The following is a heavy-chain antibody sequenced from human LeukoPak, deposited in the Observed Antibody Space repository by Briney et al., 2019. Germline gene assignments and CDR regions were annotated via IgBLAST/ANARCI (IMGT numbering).Heavy chain of an antibody. Sequence: ASVKVSCKASGYTFTSYGISWVRQAPGQGLEWMGWISAYNGNTNYAQKLQGRVTMTTDTSTSTAYMELRSLRSDDTAVYYCARGGYDFWSGYYEVDYWGQGTLVTVSS. V-gene: IGHV1-18*01. CDR2: ISAYNGNT. D-gene: IGHD3-3*01. CDR3: ARGGYDFWSGYYEVDY. J-gene: IGHJ4*02. CDR1: GYTFTSYG.